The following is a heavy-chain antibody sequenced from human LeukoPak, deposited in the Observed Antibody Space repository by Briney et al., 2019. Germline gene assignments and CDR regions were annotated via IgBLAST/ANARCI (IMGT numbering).Heavy chain of an antibody. Sequence: GRSLRLSRAASGFIFSSYAMHWVREAPGKGLEWVAVISYDGTNTDYADSVKGRFTISRDNSKNALYLQMNSLRAEDTAVYYCARCRDYDFWSGSAVDYCGQGTLVTVSS. J-gene: IGHJ4*02. CDR2: ISYDGTNT. V-gene: IGHV3-30-3*01. CDR1: GFIFSSYA. CDR3: ARCRDYDFWSGSAVDY. D-gene: IGHD3-3*01.